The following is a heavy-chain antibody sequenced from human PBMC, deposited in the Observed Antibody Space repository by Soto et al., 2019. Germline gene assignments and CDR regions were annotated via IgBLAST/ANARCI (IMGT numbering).Heavy chain of an antibody. CDR3: TGITGMVYFDY. D-gene: IGHD1-20*01. CDR2: IYYSGST. J-gene: IGHJ4*02. V-gene: IGHV4-30-4*01. CDR1: GGSISSCDYY. Sequence: SEPLSLPCTVSGGSISSCDYYWSSIRQPPGKGLEWIGYIYYSGSTYYNPSLKSRVTISVDTSKNQFSLKLSSVTAADTAVYYCTGITGMVYFDYWGQGTLVTVSS.